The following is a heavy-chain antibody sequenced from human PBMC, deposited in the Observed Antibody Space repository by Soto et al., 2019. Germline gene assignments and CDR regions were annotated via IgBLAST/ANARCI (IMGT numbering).Heavy chain of an antibody. Sequence: PGGSLRLSCAASGFTVSSNYMSWVRQAPGKGLEWVSVIYSGGSTYYADSVKGRFTISRDNSKNTLYLQMNSLRAEDTAVYYCVVPEANDSSGLKNYYGMDVWGQGTTVTVSS. V-gene: IGHV3-53*01. CDR2: IYSGGST. CDR1: GFTVSSNY. D-gene: IGHD3-22*01. J-gene: IGHJ6*02. CDR3: VVPEANDSSGLKNYYGMDV.